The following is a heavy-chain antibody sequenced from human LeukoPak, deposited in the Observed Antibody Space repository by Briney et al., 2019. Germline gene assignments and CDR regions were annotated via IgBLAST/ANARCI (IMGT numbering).Heavy chain of an antibody. Sequence: PSETLSLTCSVSGGSIRSYYWSWIRQPPGKGLEWIGYIYYSGSTKYNPSLKSRVTISVDRSKNQFSLKLSSVTAADTAVYYCARVETRPGDSLAYFDYWGQGTLVTVSS. CDR3: ARVETRPGDSLAYFDY. V-gene: IGHV4-59*12. CDR1: GGSIRSYY. D-gene: IGHD2-21*02. CDR2: IYYSGST. J-gene: IGHJ4*02.